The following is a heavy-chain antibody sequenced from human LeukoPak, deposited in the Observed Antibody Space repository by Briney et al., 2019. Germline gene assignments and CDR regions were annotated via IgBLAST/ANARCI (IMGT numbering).Heavy chain of an antibody. Sequence: ASVKVSCKPSGYTFTNYFIHWVQQAPGQGLEWMGMINPSDGSTDYAQKFQGRVTMTRDTSTTTVYMEMNSLRSEDTAIYYCARDGGCSSGGYCRRNYFDYWGQGTLVTVSS. CDR2: INPSDGST. J-gene: IGHJ4*02. V-gene: IGHV1-46*01. CDR1: GYTFTNYF. D-gene: IGHD2-15*01. CDR3: ARDGGCSSGGYCRRNYFDY.